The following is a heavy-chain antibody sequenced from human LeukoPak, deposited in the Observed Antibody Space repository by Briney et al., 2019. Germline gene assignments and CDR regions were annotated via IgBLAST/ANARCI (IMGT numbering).Heavy chain of an antibody. D-gene: IGHD1-26*01. J-gene: IGHJ4*02. CDR2: IRYDESKK. CDR3: AKSHLPNAYSGTYYCDY. Sequence: GGSLRLSCAASGFTFSYYGMHWVRQAPGKGLEWVAFIRYDESKKFYGDSVKGRFTISRDNSKNTLYLQMNSLRTEDTAVYYCAKSHLPNAYSGTYYCDYWGQGTLVAVSS. V-gene: IGHV3-30*02. CDR1: GFTFSYYG.